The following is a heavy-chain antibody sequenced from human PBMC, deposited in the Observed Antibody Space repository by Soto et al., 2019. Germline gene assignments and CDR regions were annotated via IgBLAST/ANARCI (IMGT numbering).Heavy chain of an antibody. V-gene: IGHV1-46*03. CDR2: INPSGGST. Sequence: QVQLVQSGAEVKKPGASVKVSCKASGYTFTSYYMHWVRQAPGQGLEWMGIINPSGGSTSYAQKFQGRVTMTRDTSTSTVYRELSSLRSEDTAVYYCASVSSAGEYSGYELDYWGQGTLVTVSS. CDR1: GYTFTSYY. J-gene: IGHJ4*02. CDR3: ASVSSAGEYSGYELDY. D-gene: IGHD5-12*01.